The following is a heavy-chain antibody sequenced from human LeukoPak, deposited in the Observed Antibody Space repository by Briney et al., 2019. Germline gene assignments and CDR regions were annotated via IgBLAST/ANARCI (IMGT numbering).Heavy chain of an antibody. D-gene: IGHD1-14*01. Sequence: GGSLRLSCEASGFTFSSYWMHWVRQAPGKGLEYVSVISGNGGTTYYANSVKGRFTISRDNSKNTLYLQMGSLRAEDMAMYYCARDLNRDFEYWGQGTLATVSS. CDR1: GFTFSSYW. V-gene: IGHV3-64*01. J-gene: IGHJ4*02. CDR3: ARDLNRDFEY. CDR2: ISGNGGTT.